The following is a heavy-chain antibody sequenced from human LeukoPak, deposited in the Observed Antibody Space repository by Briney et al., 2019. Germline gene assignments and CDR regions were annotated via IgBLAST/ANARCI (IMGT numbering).Heavy chain of an antibody. CDR3: AFLARTGARD. CDR2: INPDTGDT. D-gene: IGHD5-12*01. Sequence: ASVKVSCKSSGYTFSDYYMHWVRQAPGQGLEWMGWINPDTGDTNFAQRFQGRVTMTRDTSINTAYVELSSLTSDDTAVYYCAFLARTGARDWGQGTLVTVSS. CDR1: GYTFSDYY. J-gene: IGHJ4*02. V-gene: IGHV1-2*02.